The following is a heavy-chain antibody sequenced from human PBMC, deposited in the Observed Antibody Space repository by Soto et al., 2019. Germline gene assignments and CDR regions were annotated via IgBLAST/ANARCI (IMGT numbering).Heavy chain of an antibody. D-gene: IGHD2-15*01. V-gene: IGHV3-30*18. CDR2: ISYDGSNK. CDR3: AKDQEGVWDIVVVVAATSSFDI. J-gene: IGHJ3*02. CDR1: GFTFSSYG. Sequence: TGGSLRLSCAASGFTFSSYGMHWVRQAPGKGLEWVAVISYDGSNKYYADSVKGRFTISRDNSKNTLYLQMNSLRAEDTAVYYCAKDQEGVWDIVVVVAATSSFDIWGQGTMVTVSS.